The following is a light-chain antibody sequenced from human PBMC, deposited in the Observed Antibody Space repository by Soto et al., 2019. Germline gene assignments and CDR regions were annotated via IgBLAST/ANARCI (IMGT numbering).Light chain of an antibody. CDR2: AAS. CDR1: QNIGTY. Sequence: DIQVTQSTSSLSAFVGDRVTITCRASQNIGTYLNWYQQKPGEPPKLLIYAASSLQGGVPSRFSGRGSGTDFTLTISSLPPEDFATYFCQQSYGLPTFGGGNTVDLK. J-gene: IGKJ4*01. V-gene: IGKV1-39*01. CDR3: QQSYGLPT.